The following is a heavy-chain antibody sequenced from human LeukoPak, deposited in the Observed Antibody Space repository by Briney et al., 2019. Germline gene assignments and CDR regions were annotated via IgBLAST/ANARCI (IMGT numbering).Heavy chain of an antibody. Sequence: GESLKISCKGSGYSFTSYWIGWVLQMPGKGLEWMGIIYPGDSDTRYSPSFQGQVTISADKSISTAYLQWSSLKASDTAMYYCARSFCSSTSCSYYFDYWGQGTLVTVSS. CDR2: IYPGDSDT. CDR3: ARSFCSSTSCSYYFDY. J-gene: IGHJ4*02. V-gene: IGHV5-51*01. D-gene: IGHD2-2*01. CDR1: GYSFTSYW.